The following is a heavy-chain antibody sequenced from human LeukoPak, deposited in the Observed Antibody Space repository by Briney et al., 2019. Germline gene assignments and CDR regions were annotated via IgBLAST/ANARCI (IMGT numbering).Heavy chain of an antibody. CDR3: AASFSGYSYGFDY. Sequence: NPSETLSLTCAVYGGSFGGYYWSWIRQPPGKGLEWIGEINHSGSTNYNPSLKSRVTISVDTSKNQFSLKLSSVTAADTAVYYCAASFSGYSYGFDYWGQGTLVTVSS. V-gene: IGHV4-34*01. D-gene: IGHD5-18*01. J-gene: IGHJ4*02. CDR1: GGSFGGYY. CDR2: INHSGST.